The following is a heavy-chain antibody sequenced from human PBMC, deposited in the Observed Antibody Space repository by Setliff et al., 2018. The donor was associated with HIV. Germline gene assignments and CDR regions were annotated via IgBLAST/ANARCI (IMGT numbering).Heavy chain of an antibody. D-gene: IGHD1-1*01. CDR3: ANPHDGGAFDV. Sequence: SVKVSCKASGYTFTNYYIHWVRQAPGQGLEWMGGVIPSFATANYAQKFQGRITITADELTSTVYMDLNSLKSEDSAVYYCANPHDGGAFDVWGQGTAVTVSS. CDR2: VIPSFATA. J-gene: IGHJ3*01. CDR1: GYTFTNYY. V-gene: IGHV1-69*13.